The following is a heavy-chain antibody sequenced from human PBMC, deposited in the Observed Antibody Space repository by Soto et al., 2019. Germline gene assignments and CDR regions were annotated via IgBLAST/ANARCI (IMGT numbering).Heavy chain of an antibody. CDR1: DFSFTSHG. D-gene: IGHD3-10*01. V-gene: IGHV1-18*04. J-gene: IGHJ4*02. Sequence: ASVKVSCTAYDFSFTSHGISWVRQAPGQGLEWMGWISLYNGNTNYAQQFQGRVTMTTDTSTSTAYMELRSLRSDDTAMYFCAIYNLELFRFDDWGQGTLVTVSS. CDR2: ISLYNGNT. CDR3: AIYNLELFRFDD.